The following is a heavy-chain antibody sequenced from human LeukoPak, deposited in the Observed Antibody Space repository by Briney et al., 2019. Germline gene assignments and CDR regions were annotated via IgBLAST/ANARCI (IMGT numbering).Heavy chain of an antibody. D-gene: IGHD4-23*01. Sequence: LGESLQVSCKGSGSSFTSYWIGWVRQMPGKGLEWMGIIYPGDSDTRYSPSFQGQVTISADKSISTAYLQWSSLKASDTAMYYCARLMKADYGGNSGDYWGQGTLVTVSS. CDR2: IYPGDSDT. J-gene: IGHJ4*02. CDR1: GSSFTSYW. CDR3: ARLMKADYGGNSGDY. V-gene: IGHV5-51*01.